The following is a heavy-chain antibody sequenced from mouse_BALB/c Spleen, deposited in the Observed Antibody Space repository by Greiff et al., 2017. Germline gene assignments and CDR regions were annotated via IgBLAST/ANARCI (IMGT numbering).Heavy chain of an antibody. V-gene: IGHV2-9*02. J-gene: IGHJ3*01. CDR3: AREDYYGSSPWFAY. CDR2: IWAGGST. Sequence: VKVVESGPGLVAPSQSLSITCTVSGFSLTSYGVHWVRQPPGKGLEWLGVIWAGGSTNYNSALMSRLSISKDNSKSQVFLKMNSLQTDDTAMYYCAREDYYGSSPWFAYWGQGTLVTVSA. D-gene: IGHD1-1*01. CDR1: GFSLTSYG.